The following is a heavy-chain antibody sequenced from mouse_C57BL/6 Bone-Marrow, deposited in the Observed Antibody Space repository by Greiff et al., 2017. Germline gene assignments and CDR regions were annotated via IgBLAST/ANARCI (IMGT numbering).Heavy chain of an antibody. Sequence: EVKLVESGGDLVKPGGSLKLSCASSGFTFSSYGMSWVRQTPDKRLEWVATISSGGSYTYYPDSVKGRFTISRDNAKNTLYLQMSSLKSEDTAMYYCARRNWEDYFDYWGQGTTLTVSS. J-gene: IGHJ2*01. V-gene: IGHV5-6*02. D-gene: IGHD4-1*01. CDR2: ISSGGSYT. CDR3: ARRNWEDYFDY. CDR1: GFTFSSYG.